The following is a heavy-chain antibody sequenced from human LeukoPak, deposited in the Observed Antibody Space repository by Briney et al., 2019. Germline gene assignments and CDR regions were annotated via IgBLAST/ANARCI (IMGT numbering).Heavy chain of an antibody. CDR1: GGSFSGYY. Sequence: PSETLSLTCAVYGGSFSGYYWSWIRQPPGKGLEWIGEINHSGSTNYNPSLKSRVTISVDTSKNQFSLKLGSVTAADTAVYYCARDISYYYGSGSSYNWFDPWGQGTLVTVSS. J-gene: IGHJ5*02. V-gene: IGHV4-34*01. D-gene: IGHD3-10*01. CDR2: INHSGST. CDR3: ARDISYYYGSGSSYNWFDP.